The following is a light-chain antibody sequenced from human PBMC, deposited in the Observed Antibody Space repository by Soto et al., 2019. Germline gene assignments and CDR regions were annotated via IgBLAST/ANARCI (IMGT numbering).Light chain of an antibody. Sequence: EIVLTQSPGTLSSSPGERATLSCSASQSVSSSPLAWYQQTPGQSPRLLIYGASSRATGIPDRFSGSGSGTDFTLTIIRLEPEDFSVYLCQQYRVSPMYSFGQETKLEI. CDR1: QSVSSSP. CDR2: GAS. J-gene: IGKJ2*01. V-gene: IGKV3-20*01. CDR3: QQYRVSPMYS.